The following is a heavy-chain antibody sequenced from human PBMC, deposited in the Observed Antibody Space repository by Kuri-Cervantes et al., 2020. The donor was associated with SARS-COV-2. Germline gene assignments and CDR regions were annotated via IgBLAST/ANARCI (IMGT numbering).Heavy chain of an antibody. J-gene: IGHJ4*02. CDR2: ISYDGSNK. V-gene: IGHV3-30-3*01. CDR3: ARDGDIVVVREGFDY. D-gene: IGHD2-2*01. CDR1: GFTFSSYA. Sequence: GRSLKISCAASGFTFSSYAMHWVRQAPGKGLEWVAVISYDGSNKYYADSVKGRFTISRDNSKNTLYLQMNSLRAEDTAVYYCARDGDIVVVREGFDYWGQGTLVTVSS.